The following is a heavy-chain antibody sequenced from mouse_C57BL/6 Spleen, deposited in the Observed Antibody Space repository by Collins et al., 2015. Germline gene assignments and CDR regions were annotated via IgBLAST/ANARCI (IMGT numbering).Heavy chain of an antibody. CDR2: IDPETGGT. V-gene: IGHV1-15*01. Sequence: QVQLQQSGAELVRPGASVTLSCKASGYTFTDYEMHWVKQTPVHGLEWIGAIDPETGGTAYNQKFKGKAILTADKSSSTAYMELRSLTSEDSAVYYCTRGDYDGPFDYWGQGTTLTVSS. CDR3: TRGDYDGPFDY. J-gene: IGHJ2*01. CDR1: GYTFTDYE. D-gene: IGHD2-4*01.